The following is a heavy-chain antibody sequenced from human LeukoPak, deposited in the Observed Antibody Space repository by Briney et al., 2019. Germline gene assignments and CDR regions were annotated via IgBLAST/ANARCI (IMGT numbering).Heavy chain of an antibody. J-gene: IGHJ6*02. D-gene: IGHD3-10*01. Sequence: GASVKVSCKASGYTFTGYYMHWVRQAPGQGLEWMGWINPNSGGTNYAQKFQGRVTMTRDTSISTAYMELSSLRSEDTAVYYCARVWVRGVIHYYGMDVWGQGTTVTVSS. V-gene: IGHV1-2*02. CDR3: ARVWVRGVIHYYGMDV. CDR1: GYTFTGYY. CDR2: INPNSGGT.